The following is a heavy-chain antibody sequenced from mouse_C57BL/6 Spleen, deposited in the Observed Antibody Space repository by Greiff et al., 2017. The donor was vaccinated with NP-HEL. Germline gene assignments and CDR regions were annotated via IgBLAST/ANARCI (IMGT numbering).Heavy chain of an antibody. D-gene: IGHD2-3*01. V-gene: IGHV1-64*01. CDR2: IHPNSGST. CDR3: ARGEDGYYVFDY. Sequence: QVQLQQPGAELVKPGASVKLSCKASGYTFTSYWMHWVKQRPGQGLEWIGMIHPNSGSTNYNEKFKSKATLTVDKSSSTAYMQLSSLTSEDSAVYYCARGEDGYYVFDYWGQGTTLTVSS. J-gene: IGHJ2*01. CDR1: GYTFTSYW.